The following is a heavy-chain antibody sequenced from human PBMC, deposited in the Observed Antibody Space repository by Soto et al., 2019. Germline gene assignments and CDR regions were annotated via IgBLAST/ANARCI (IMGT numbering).Heavy chain of an antibody. J-gene: IGHJ4*01. CDR1: GYIFTDHC. D-gene: IGHD2-2*02. Sequence: GESLTISCKGSGYIFTDHCIVWVRQMAGKGLEWVGIICPGYSNIIYSPSFQGQVTISADKSISTAYLQWSSLKASDTAMYYCARVISASWYIDYWGHGTLVTV. CDR2: ICPGYSNI. CDR3: ARVISASWYIDY. V-gene: IGHV5-51*01.